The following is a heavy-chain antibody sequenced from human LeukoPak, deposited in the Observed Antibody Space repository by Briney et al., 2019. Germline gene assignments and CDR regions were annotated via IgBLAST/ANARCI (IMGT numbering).Heavy chain of an antibody. CDR1: GFTFSSYS. Sequence: GGSLRLSCAASGFTFSSYSMNWVRQAPGKGLEWVSSISSSSSYIYYADSVKGRFTISRDNSKNTLYLQMNSLRAEDTAVYYCAREGCSSTSCYSNSHAFDIWGQGTMVTVSS. CDR2: ISSSSSYI. J-gene: IGHJ3*02. V-gene: IGHV3-21*04. CDR3: AREGCSSTSCYSNSHAFDI. D-gene: IGHD2-2*01.